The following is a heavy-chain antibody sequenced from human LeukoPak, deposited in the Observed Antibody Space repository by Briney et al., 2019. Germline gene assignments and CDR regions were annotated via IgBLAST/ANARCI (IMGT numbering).Heavy chain of an antibody. J-gene: IGHJ6*03. Sequence: SETLSLTCAVYGGSFSGYYWSWIRQPPGKGLEWIGEINHSGSTNYNPSLKSRVTISVDTSKNQFSLRLSSVTAADTAVYYCATSPRRTAAAGRKSRNYYYYMDVWGKGTTVTVSS. CDR2: INHSGST. CDR1: GGSFSGYY. D-gene: IGHD6-13*01. V-gene: IGHV4-34*01. CDR3: ATSPRRTAAAGRKSRNYYYYMDV.